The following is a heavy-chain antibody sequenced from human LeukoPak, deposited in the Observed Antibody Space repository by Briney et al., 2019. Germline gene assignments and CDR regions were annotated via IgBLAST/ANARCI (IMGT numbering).Heavy chain of an antibody. CDR2: ISVSSSTI. CDR1: GFTFKSYN. CDR3: ARDLSSVPTR. D-gene: IGHD3-10*01. V-gene: IGHV3-48*02. J-gene: IGHJ4*02. Sequence: GGSLRLSCAVSGFTFKSYNMNWVRQAPGKGLEWVSYISVSSSTIHYADSVKGRFTISRDNAKNSLYLQMNSLRDEDTAVYYCARDLSSVPTRWGQGTLVTVSS.